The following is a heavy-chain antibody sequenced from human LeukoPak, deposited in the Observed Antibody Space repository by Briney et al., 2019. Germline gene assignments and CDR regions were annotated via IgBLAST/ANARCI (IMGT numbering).Heavy chain of an antibody. Sequence: SETLSLTCTVSGGSISIYYWSWIRQPPGKGLEWIGYIYYSGSTNYNPSLKSRVTISVDTSKNQFSLKLSSVTAADTAVYYCARVVVTATPDRYYYYGMDVWGQGTTVTVSS. D-gene: IGHD2-21*02. V-gene: IGHV4-59*01. CDR3: ARVVVTATPDRYYYYGMDV. CDR1: GGSISIYY. CDR2: IYYSGST. J-gene: IGHJ6*02.